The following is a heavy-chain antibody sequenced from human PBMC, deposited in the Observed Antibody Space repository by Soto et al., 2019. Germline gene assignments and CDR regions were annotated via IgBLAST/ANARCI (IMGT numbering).Heavy chain of an antibody. V-gene: IGHV4-59*01. Sequence: PSETLSLTCTVSGGSISSYYWSWIRQPPGKGLEKIGYIYYSGSTNYNPSLKSRVTISVDTSKNQFSLKLSSVTAADTAVYYCARDLYCSSTSCYGFGAFDIWVQGTMVTVSS. J-gene: IGHJ3*02. CDR2: IYYSGST. CDR1: GGSISSYY. CDR3: ARDLYCSSTSCYGFGAFDI. D-gene: IGHD2-2*01.